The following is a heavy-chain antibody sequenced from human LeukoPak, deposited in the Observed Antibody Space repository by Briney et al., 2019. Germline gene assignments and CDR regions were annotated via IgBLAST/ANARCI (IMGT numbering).Heavy chain of an antibody. D-gene: IGHD3-22*01. J-gene: IGHJ4*02. CDR2: ISYDGRNE. CDR3: AREWYNSGYSGFDY. Sequence: PGGSLRLSCAASGFTFSNYVIHWVRQAPGKGLEWVAVISYDGRNEYYEDSVRGRLTIFRDNSKNKMHLQMNSLRAEDTAVYYCAREWYNSGYSGFDYWGQGTLVTVSS. CDR1: GFTFSNYV. V-gene: IGHV3-30*04.